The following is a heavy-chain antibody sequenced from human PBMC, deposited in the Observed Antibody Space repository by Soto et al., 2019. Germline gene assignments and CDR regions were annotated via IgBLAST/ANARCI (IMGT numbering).Heavy chain of an antibody. CDR2: IKQDGSEQ. CDR3: ARGSSLNY. V-gene: IGHV3-7*01. Sequence: EVQLVESGGGLVQPGGSLRLSCVGSGFTLSSYWMSWARQAPGKGLEWLANIKQDGSEQHYVDSVKGRFCISRDNAQNSLFLHMSSLRDEDTAVYYCARGSSLNYWGQGTLVTVSS. D-gene: IGHD6-13*01. CDR1: GFTLSSYW. J-gene: IGHJ4*02.